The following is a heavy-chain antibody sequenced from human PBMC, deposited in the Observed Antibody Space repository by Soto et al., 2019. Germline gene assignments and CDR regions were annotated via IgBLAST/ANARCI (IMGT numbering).Heavy chain of an antibody. CDR1: GFTFSIYG. CDR2: ISYDGTNK. D-gene: IGHD4-17*01. V-gene: IGHV3-30*18. J-gene: IGHJ6*02. CDR3: AKDLQSYGDYDYYFYGMVV. Sequence: QVQLVESGGGEVQPGRSLTISCAASGFTFSIYGMHWVRQTPGKGLEWVAVISYDGTNKFYSDSVKGRFTISRDNFKNSLTLQINGLSADDTAVYSCAKDLQSYGDYDYYFYGMVVWGLGTRVTVSS.